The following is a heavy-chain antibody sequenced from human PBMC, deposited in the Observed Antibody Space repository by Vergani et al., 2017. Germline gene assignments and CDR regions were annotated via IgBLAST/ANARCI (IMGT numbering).Heavy chain of an antibody. CDR1: GGSISNDY. CDR3: ARVQELYDFWSGYRVRYYYYMDV. CDR2: IYASGRT. V-gene: IGHV4-4*07. D-gene: IGHD3-3*01. J-gene: IGHJ6*03. Sequence: QVQLQESGPRLVKPSETLSLTCTVSGGSISNDYWSWIRQPAGKGLEWIGRIYASGRTNYNPSLKRRVTMSVDKSKNQFSLKLSSVTAADTAVYYCARVQELYDFWSGYRVRYYYYMDVWGKGTTVTVSS.